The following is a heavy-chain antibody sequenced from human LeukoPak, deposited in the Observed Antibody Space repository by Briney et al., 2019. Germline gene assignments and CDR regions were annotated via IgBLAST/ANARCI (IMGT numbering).Heavy chain of an antibody. D-gene: IGHD3-22*01. CDR3: ARIGIHYYYYYMDV. J-gene: IGHJ6*03. V-gene: IGHV4-30-2*01. Sequence: SETLSLTCTVSGGSISSGGYYWSWIRQPPGKGLEWIGYIYHSGSTYYNPSLKSRVTISVDRSKNQFSLKLGSVTAADTAVYYCARIGIHYYYYYMDVWGKGTTVTVSS. CDR2: IYHSGST. CDR1: GGSISSGGYY.